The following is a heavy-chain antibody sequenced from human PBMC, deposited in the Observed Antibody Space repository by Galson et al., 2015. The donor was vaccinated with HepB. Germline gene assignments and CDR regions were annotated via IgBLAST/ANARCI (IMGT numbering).Heavy chain of an antibody. CDR3: ARSVYQLPPPVRFGMDV. J-gene: IGHJ6*02. Sequence: SLRLSCAASKFIFSSYGLHWVRQAPGKGLEWVAVIWYDGSNKYYADSVKGRFTISRDNSKNTLYLQMNSLRAEDTAVYYCARSVYQLPPPVRFGMDVWGQGTTVTVSS. CDR2: IWYDGSNK. D-gene: IGHD2-2*01. CDR1: KFIFSSYG. V-gene: IGHV3-33*01.